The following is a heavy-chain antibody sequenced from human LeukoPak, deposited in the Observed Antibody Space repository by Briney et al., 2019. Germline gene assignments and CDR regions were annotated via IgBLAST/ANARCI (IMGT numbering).Heavy chain of an antibody. CDR1: GYSISSGYY. J-gene: IGHJ4*02. CDR2: IYHSGST. CDR3: ARDADYDILTGYFVFDY. Sequence: SETLSLTCTVSGYSISSGYYWGWIRQPPGKGLEWIGSIYHSGSTYYNPSLKSRVTISVDTSKNQFSLKLSSVTAADTAVYYCARDADYDILTGYFVFDYWGQGTLVTVSS. V-gene: IGHV4-38-2*02. D-gene: IGHD3-9*01.